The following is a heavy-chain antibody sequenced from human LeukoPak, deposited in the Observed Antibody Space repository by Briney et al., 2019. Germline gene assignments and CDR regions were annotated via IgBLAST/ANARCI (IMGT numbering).Heavy chain of an antibody. Sequence: PSETLSLTCIVSGGSFSAYYWSWIRQSPGKALEWIGYIYYTGNSNSNPSLKSRVTISVDTSKNQFSLKLRSVTAADTAVYYCARHVTISGPYDASDIWGQGTMVTVSP. D-gene: IGHD5-24*01. J-gene: IGHJ3*02. V-gene: IGHV4-59*08. CDR2: IYYTGNS. CDR3: ARHVTISGPYDASDI. CDR1: GGSFSAYY.